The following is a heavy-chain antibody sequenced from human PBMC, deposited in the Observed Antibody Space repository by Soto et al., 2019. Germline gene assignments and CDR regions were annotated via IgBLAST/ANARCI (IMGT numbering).Heavy chain of an antibody. CDR1: GFTFSSYE. V-gene: IGHV3-48*03. CDR2: ITSRSDTI. J-gene: IGHJ4*02. D-gene: IGHD3-22*01. Sequence: GGALRLSCALSGFTFSSYEMNWVRPAPGKGPEGVSHITSRSDTIYYADSVKGRFTISRDNAESSLYLQMNSLRAEDTAVYYCARSSGHYRPFDSWGQGTLVTVSS. CDR3: ARSSGHYRPFDS.